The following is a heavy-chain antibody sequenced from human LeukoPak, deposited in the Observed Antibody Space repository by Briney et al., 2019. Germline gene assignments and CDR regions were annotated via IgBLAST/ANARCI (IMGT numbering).Heavy chain of an antibody. CDR3: ARGGYSSGWYSDNYFDY. V-gene: IGHV4-4*02. J-gene: IGHJ4*02. D-gene: IGHD6-19*01. CDR2: IYHSGST. CDR1: GGSITSSNW. Sequence: PSETLSLTCGVSGGSITSSNWWSWVRQPPGKGLEWIGEIYHSGSTNYNPSLKSRVTISVDKSKNQFSLKLSSVTAADTAVYYCARGGYSSGWYSDNYFDYWGQGTLVTVSS.